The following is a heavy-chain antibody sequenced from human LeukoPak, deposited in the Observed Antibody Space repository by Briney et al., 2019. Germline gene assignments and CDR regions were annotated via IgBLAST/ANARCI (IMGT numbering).Heavy chain of an antibody. D-gene: IGHD3-16*02. V-gene: IGHV4-59*01. CDR1: GGSISSYY. CDR3: ARQTSELSGFWFDP. J-gene: IGHJ5*02. CDR2: IYYSGST. Sequence: SETLSLTCTVSGGSISSYYWSWIRQPPGKGLEWIGYIYYSGSTNYNPSLKSRVTISVDTSKNQFSLKLSSVTAADTAVYYCARQTSELSGFWFDPWGQGTLVTVSS.